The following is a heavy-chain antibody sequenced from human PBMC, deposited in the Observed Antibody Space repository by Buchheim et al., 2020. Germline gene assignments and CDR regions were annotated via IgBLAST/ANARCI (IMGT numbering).Heavy chain of an antibody. CDR2: ISYDGSNK. V-gene: IGHV3-30-3*01. CDR3: ARAVGLYSSSPLGYYYGMDV. Sequence: QVQLVESGGGVVQPGRSLRLSCAASGFTFSSYAMHWVRQAPGKGLEWVAVISYDGSNKYYADSVKGRFTISRDNSKNTLYLQMNSLRAEDTAVYYCARAVGLYSSSPLGYYYGMDVWGQGTT. D-gene: IGHD6-6*01. CDR1: GFTFSSYA. J-gene: IGHJ6*02.